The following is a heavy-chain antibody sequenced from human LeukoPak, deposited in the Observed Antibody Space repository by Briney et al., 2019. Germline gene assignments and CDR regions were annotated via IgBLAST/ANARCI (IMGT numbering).Heavy chain of an antibody. CDR2: ISNRGGVI. Sequence: GGSLRLSCAASGFTFSNYAMSWVRQAPGKGLEWVSPISNRGGVIYYAESVKGRFTISRDNSKNTLYLQMNSLRAEDTAVYYCAKARGAAAANDFDYWGQGTLVTVSS. V-gene: IGHV3-23*01. CDR1: GFTFSNYA. CDR3: AKARGAAAANDFDY. D-gene: IGHD6-13*01. J-gene: IGHJ4*02.